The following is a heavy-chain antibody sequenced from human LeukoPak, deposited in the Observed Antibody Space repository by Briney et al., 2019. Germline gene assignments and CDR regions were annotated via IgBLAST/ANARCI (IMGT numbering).Heavy chain of an antibody. CDR1: GGSINNYY. J-gene: IGHJ4*02. CDR3: AREYGDYEDYFDY. D-gene: IGHD4-17*01. Sequence: SETLSLTCTVSGGSINNYYWSWIRQPPGKGLEWIGYIYYTGNTNYNPSLKSRVTISVDTSNDQVSLNLSSVTAADTAVYYCAREYGDYEDYFDYWGQGTLVTVSS. V-gene: IGHV4-59*01. CDR2: IYYTGNT.